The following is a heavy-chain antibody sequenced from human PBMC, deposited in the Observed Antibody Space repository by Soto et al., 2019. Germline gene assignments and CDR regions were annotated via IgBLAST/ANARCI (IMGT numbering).Heavy chain of an antibody. CDR1: GGSFSGYY. J-gene: IGHJ6*03. CDR3: ARGTPYSSGWRYYYYYMDV. Sequence: SETLSLTCAVYGGSFSGYYWSWIRQPPGKGLEWIGEINHSGSTNYNPSLKSRVTISVDTSKNQFSLKLSPVTAADTAVYYCARGTPYSSGWRYYYYYMDVWGKGTTVTVSS. CDR2: INHSGST. V-gene: IGHV4-34*01. D-gene: IGHD6-19*01.